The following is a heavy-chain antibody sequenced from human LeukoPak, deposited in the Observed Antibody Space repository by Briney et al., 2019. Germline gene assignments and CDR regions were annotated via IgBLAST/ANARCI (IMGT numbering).Heavy chain of an antibody. J-gene: IGHJ4*02. V-gene: IGHV3-21*01. D-gene: IGHD6-6*01. CDR1: GFTFSSYS. CDR2: ISSSSSYI. CDR3: ARGGARLQPIDY. Sequence: KPGGSLRLSCAASGFTFSSYSMNWVRQAPGKGLEWVSSISSSSSYIYYADSVKGRFTISRDNAKNSLYLQMNSLRAEDTAVYYCARGGARLQPIDYWGQGTLVTVSS.